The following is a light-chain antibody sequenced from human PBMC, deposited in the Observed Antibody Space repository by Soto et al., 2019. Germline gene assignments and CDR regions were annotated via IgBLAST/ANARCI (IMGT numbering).Light chain of an antibody. CDR1: QSVLYSSNNKNY. J-gene: IGKJ1*01. CDR2: WAS. CDR3: QQYGSSGT. V-gene: IGKV4-1*01. Sequence: DIVMTQSPDSLALSLGERATINGKSSQSVLYSSNNKNYLAWYQHKPGQPPKLLIYWASTRESGVPDRFSGSGSGTDFTLTISRLEPEDFAVYYCQQYGSSGTFGQGTKVDIK.